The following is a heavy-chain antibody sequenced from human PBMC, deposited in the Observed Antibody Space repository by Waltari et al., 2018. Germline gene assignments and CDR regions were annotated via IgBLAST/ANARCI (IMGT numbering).Heavy chain of an antibody. D-gene: IGHD3-16*01. CDR3: SRVSASGDGMDV. Sequence: EVQLVESGGGLVQPGRSLRLSCTTSGFTFCAHALSWFRQAPGKGLEWVSFIRSKIYGGTADYAASVKGRFTVSRDESKSIAYLQMDSLKTEDTAVYYCSRVSASGDGMDVWGQGTTVTVSS. J-gene: IGHJ6*02. CDR1: GFTFCAHA. V-gene: IGHV3-49*03. CDR2: IRSKIYGGTA.